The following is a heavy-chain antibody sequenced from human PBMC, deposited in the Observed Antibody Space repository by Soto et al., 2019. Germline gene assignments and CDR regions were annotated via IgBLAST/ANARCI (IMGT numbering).Heavy chain of an antibody. CDR2: IYYSGST. CDR3: ARDYDILTGYYGMDV. J-gene: IGHJ6*02. D-gene: IGHD3-9*01. Sequence: SETLSLTCTVSGGSISSYYWSWIRQPPGKGLEWIGYIYYSGSTNYNPSLKSRVTISVDTSKNQFSLKLSSVTAADTAVYYCARDYDILTGYYGMDVWGQGTTVTVSS. CDR1: GGSISSYY. V-gene: IGHV4-59*01.